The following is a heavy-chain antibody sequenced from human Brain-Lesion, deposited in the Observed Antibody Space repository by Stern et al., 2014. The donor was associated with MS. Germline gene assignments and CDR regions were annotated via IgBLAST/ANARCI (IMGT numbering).Heavy chain of an antibody. CDR1: GYIFSGYY. V-gene: IGHV1-2*02. Sequence: QVQLVESGAEVKKPGASVKVSCKASGYIFSGYYIHWVRQAPGQGLEWMAWINPHNGGTQYAQKFQGRVTMSKDTTITTAYLELSSLTSDDTAVYYCARDQRGITIFGVVTDYYYLGMDVWGQGTTVTVSS. D-gene: IGHD3-3*01. J-gene: IGHJ6*02. CDR3: ARDQRGITIFGVVTDYYYLGMDV. CDR2: INPHNGGT.